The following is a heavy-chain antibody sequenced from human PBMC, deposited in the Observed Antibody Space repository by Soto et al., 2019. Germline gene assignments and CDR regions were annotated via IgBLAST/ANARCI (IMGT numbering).Heavy chain of an antibody. D-gene: IGHD6-13*01. J-gene: IGHJ4*02. Sequence: GGSLRLSCAASGFAFTNYAMSWVRQAPGKGLEWVSAISGSGDSTYYADSVRGRFTVSSDSATNTVYLQMNSLRAEDTAVYYCVRVPASSRWNYDFWGKGTLVPVSS. CDR3: VRVPASSRWNYDF. CDR1: GFAFTNYA. V-gene: IGHV3-23*01. CDR2: ISGSGDST.